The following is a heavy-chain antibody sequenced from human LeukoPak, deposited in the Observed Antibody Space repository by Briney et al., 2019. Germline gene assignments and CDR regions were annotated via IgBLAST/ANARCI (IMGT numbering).Heavy chain of an antibody. Sequence: GGSLRLSCAASGVTFRNYWMSWVRQAPGKGLEWVANIRQDGSEKYYVDSVKGRFTISRDNAKKSLYLQMNSLRAEDTAVYYCAGSSGYYYPYFDYWGQGTLVTVSS. J-gene: IGHJ4*02. CDR3: AGSSGYYYPYFDY. V-gene: IGHV3-7*01. CDR2: IRQDGSEK. D-gene: IGHD3-22*01. CDR1: GVTFRNYW.